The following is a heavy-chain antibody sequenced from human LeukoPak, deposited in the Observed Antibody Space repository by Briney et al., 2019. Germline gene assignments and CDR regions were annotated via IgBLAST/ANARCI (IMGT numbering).Heavy chain of an antibody. CDR2: ISSSSSYI. D-gene: IGHD3-16*01. CDR3: AKDSDYDTHFDY. V-gene: IGHV3-21*04. CDR1: GFTFSSYS. J-gene: IGHJ4*02. Sequence: GGSLRLSCAASGFTFSSYSMNWVRQAPGKGLEWVSSISSSSSYIYYADSVKGRFTISRDNAKNTLYLQMNSLRAEDTAVYYCAKDSDYDTHFDYWGQGTLVTVSS.